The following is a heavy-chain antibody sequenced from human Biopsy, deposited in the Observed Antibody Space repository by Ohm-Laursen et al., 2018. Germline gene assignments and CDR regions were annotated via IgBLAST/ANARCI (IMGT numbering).Heavy chain of an antibody. V-gene: IGHV3-11*01. J-gene: IGHJ6*02. CDR3: ARDTRWSPYSMDV. D-gene: IGHD4-23*01. CDR1: GFSFSDYH. Sequence: SLRLSCAAPGFSFSDYHMRWIRQAPGRGLEWVSYISGGGTIYYGDSMKGRVTISRDNAKNSLYLQMHSLRAEDTAVYYCARDTRWSPYSMDVWGPGTTVTVSS. CDR2: ISGGGTI.